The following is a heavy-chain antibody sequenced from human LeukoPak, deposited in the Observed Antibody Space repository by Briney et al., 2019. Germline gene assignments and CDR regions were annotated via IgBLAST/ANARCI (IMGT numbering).Heavy chain of an antibody. CDR3: ATLWSGYYAGALDL. V-gene: IGHV3-7*01. CDR1: GFTLSSYW. D-gene: IGHD3-3*01. Sequence: GGSLRLSCAASGFTLSSYWMSWVRQAPGKGLEWVANIKQDGSEKYYVDSVKGRFTISRDNAKNSLYLQMNSLRVEDTAVYYCATLWSGYYAGALDLWGQGTLVTVSS. J-gene: IGHJ5*02. CDR2: IKQDGSEK.